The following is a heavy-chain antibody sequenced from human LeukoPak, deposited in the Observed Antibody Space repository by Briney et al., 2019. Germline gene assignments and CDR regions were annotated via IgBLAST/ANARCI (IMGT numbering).Heavy chain of an antibody. J-gene: IGHJ4*02. V-gene: IGHV3-23*01. D-gene: IGHD3-10*01. CDR2: ITFTGGST. CDR3: ARDGPGSPYTLYYFDY. Sequence: PGGSLRLSCAASGFAFSSYAMNWVRQAPGKGLQWVSSITFTGGSTYYADSVKGRFTISRDNSKNTLYLHMNSLRVEDTAVYYCARDGPGSPYTLYYFDYWGQGIRVTVSS. CDR1: GFAFSSYA.